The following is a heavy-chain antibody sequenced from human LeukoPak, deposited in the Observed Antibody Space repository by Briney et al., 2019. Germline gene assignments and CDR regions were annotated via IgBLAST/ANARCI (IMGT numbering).Heavy chain of an antibody. V-gene: IGHV3-30*02. Sequence: GGSLRLSCAASGFTFSSYGMHWVRQAPGKGLEWVAFIRYDGSNKYYADSVKGRFTISRDNSKNTLYLQMNSLRAEDTAVYYCAKDPWIKGDIVLMVYAPQGGGYYFDYWGQGTLVTVSS. CDR1: GFTFSSYG. J-gene: IGHJ4*02. CDR3: AKDPWIKGDIVLMVYAPQGGGYYFDY. D-gene: IGHD2-8*01. CDR2: IRYDGSNK.